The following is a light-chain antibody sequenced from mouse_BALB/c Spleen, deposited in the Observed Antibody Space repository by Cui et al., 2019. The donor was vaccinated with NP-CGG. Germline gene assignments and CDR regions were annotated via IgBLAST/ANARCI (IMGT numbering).Light chain of an antibody. J-gene: IGLJ1*01. CDR1: TGSVTTSNY. V-gene: IGLV1*01. CDR3: ALWYSNHWV. Sequence: QDVVPQESAFTTSPGETVTLTCRSSTGSVTTSNYANWVQEKPDHLFTGLIGGTNNRAPGVPARFSGSLIGDKAALTITGAQTEDEAIYFCALWYSNHWVFGGGTKLTVL. CDR2: GTN.